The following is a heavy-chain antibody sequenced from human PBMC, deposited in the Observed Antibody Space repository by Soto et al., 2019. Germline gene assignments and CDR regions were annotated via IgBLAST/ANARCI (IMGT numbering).Heavy chain of an antibody. Sequence: QVQLVESGGGVVQPGRSLRLSCAASGFTFSSYAMHWVRQAPGKGLEWVAVISYDGSNKYYADSVKGRFTISRDNSKNTLYLQMNSLRAEDTAVYYCARDGVRGPSSVFDYWGQGTLVTVSS. CDR2: ISYDGSNK. CDR1: GFTFSSYA. J-gene: IGHJ4*02. CDR3: ARDGVRGPSSVFDY. V-gene: IGHV3-30-3*01. D-gene: IGHD3-10*01.